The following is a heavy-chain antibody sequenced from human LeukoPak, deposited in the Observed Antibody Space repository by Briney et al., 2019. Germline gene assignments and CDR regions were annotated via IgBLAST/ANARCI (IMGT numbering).Heavy chain of an antibody. CDR3: ASNKEVFYDSGGGY. CDR2: ISGSGGNT. Sequence: HPGGSLRLSCAASGFTFSNYAMSWVRQAPGKGLEWVSAISGSGGNTYYADFVKGRFTISRDNSKNTLFLQMRSLRAEDTAVYYCASNKEVFYDSGGGYWGQGTLVTVSS. V-gene: IGHV3-23*01. CDR1: GFTFSNYA. J-gene: IGHJ4*02. D-gene: IGHD3-22*01.